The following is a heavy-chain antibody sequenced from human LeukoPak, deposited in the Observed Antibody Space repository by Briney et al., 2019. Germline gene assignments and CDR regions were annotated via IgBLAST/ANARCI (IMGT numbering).Heavy chain of an antibody. CDR3: AFQGRSGYPTEEAFDI. CDR1: GYTFTSYD. V-gene: IGHV1-8*03. J-gene: IGHJ3*02. CDR2: MNPNSGNT. Sequence: ASVKVSCKASGYTFTSYDINWVRQATGQGLEWMGWMNPNSGNTGYAQKFQGRVTITRNTSISTAYMELSSLRSEDTAVYYCAFQGRSGYPTEEAFDIWGQGTMVTVSS. D-gene: IGHD3-3*01.